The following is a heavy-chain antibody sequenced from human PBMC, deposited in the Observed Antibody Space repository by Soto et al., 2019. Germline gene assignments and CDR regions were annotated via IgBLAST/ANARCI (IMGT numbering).Heavy chain of an antibody. CDR3: ARDRDGITGTYFDY. CDR2: IWYDGSNK. D-gene: IGHD1-20*01. Sequence: GGSLRLSCAASGFTFSSYGMHWVRQAPGKGLEWVAVIWYDGSNKYYADSVKGRFTISRDNSKNTLYLQMNSLRAEDTAVYYCARDRDGITGTYFDYWGQGTLVTVSS. V-gene: IGHV3-33*01. J-gene: IGHJ4*02. CDR1: GFTFSSYG.